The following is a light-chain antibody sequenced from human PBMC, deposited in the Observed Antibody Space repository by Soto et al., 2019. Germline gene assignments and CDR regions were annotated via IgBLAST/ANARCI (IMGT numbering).Light chain of an antibody. CDR2: DVS. V-gene: IGLV2-14*01. CDR1: SSDVGGYNY. CDR3: SSYTSSSSTLEV. J-gene: IGLJ1*01. Sequence: QSALTQPASVSGSPGQSITISCTGTSSDVGGYNYVSWYQQHPGKAPKLMIYDVSNRPSGVSNRFSGSKSGNTASLTISGLQAEDEADYYCSSYTSSSSTLEVFGTGTKLTVL.